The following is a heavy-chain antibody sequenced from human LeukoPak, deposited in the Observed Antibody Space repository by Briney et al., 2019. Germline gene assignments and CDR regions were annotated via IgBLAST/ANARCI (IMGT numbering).Heavy chain of an antibody. V-gene: IGHV4-61*02. CDR1: GGSINNPNYY. CDR2: IYASGNT. Sequence: SQTLSLTCTVSGGSINNPNYYWSWIRQPAGKGLEWIGRIYASGNTNYNPSLKSRITISVDTSKNQFSLRLTSVTAADTAVYYCARDFDSPMAFDIWGQGTMVTVSS. D-gene: IGHD3-9*01. J-gene: IGHJ3*02. CDR3: ARDFDSPMAFDI.